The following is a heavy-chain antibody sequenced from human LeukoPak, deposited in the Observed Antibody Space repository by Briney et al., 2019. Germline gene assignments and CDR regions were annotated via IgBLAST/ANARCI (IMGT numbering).Heavy chain of an antibody. CDR2: INPNSGGT. V-gene: IGHV1-2*02. CDR1: GYTFTGYY. Sequence: ASVKVSCKASGYTFTGYYMHWVRQAPGQGLEWMGRINPNSGGTIYAQKFQGRVTMTRDTSISTAYMELSRLRSDDTAVYYCARDQGGSGSSNFDYWGQGTLVTVPS. D-gene: IGHD3-10*01. CDR3: ARDQGGSGSSNFDY. J-gene: IGHJ4*02.